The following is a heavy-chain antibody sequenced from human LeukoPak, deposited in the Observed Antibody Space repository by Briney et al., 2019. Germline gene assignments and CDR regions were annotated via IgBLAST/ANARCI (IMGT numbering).Heavy chain of an antibody. J-gene: IGHJ4*02. D-gene: IGHD2-21*02. CDR2: ISYDGSNK. CDR3: AKVICGGDCYSGFDY. V-gene: IGHV3-30*18. CDR1: GFTFSSYG. Sequence: PGRSLRLSCAASGFTFSSYGMHWVRQAPGKGLEWVAVISYDGSNKYYADSVKGRFTISRDNSKNTLYLQMNSLRAEDTAVYYCAKVICGGDCYSGFDYWGQGTLVTVSS.